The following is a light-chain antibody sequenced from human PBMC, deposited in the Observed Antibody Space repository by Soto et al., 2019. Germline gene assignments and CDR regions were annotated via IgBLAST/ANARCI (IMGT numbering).Light chain of an antibody. J-gene: IGKJ4*01. CDR1: QIVRSSY. V-gene: IGKV3-20*01. Sequence: EIVLTQSPGTLSLSPGERATLSCRASQIVRSSYLAWYQQKPGQAPRLLIYGASSRATGIPDKFSGSGSGTDFTLTISRLEPEDFAVYYCQQYDISPLTFGGGTKVEIK. CDR2: GAS. CDR3: QQYDISPLT.